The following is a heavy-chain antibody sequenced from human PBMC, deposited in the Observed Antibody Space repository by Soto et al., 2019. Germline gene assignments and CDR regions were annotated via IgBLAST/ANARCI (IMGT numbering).Heavy chain of an antibody. Sequence: QVQLEQSGAEVKKPGSSVKVSCQTTGGTFNTYPISWMRQAPGQGLESLGGILPVFRIVNYALEFQDRFNLCADERTNSAYMVLSRLTSEDTAVYFCARPHLRARHYEFPSAPTASPYHFGRGVWRQGTTV. J-gene: IGHJ6*02. V-gene: IGHV1-69*01. CDR3: ARPHLRARHYEFPSAPTASPYHFGRGV. CDR2: ILPVFRIV. D-gene: IGHD3-3*01. CDR1: GGTFNTYP.